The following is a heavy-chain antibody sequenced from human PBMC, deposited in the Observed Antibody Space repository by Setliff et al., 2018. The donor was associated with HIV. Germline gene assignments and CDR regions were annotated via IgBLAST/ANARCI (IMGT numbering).Heavy chain of an antibody. J-gene: IGHJ3*02. Sequence: ASVKVSCKASGYTFTTYFIHWVRQAPGQRLEWMGWVHAGNGNTKYSQKFQGRVTITRDTSASTAYMELSSLRSEDTAVYYCARDFDYHDSSGYYHDAFDMWGQGTMVTVSS. D-gene: IGHD3-22*01. V-gene: IGHV1-3*01. CDR3: ARDFDYHDSSGYYHDAFDM. CDR2: VHAGNGNT. CDR1: GYTFTTYF.